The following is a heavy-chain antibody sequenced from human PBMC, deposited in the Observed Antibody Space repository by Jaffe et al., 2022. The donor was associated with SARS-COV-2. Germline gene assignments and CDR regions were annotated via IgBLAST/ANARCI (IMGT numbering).Heavy chain of an antibody. J-gene: IGHJ4*02. Sequence: QVQLVQSGAEVKKPGASVKVSCKASGYTFTSYSISWVRQAPGQGLEWMGWISVYNGNTKYAQKFQGRVTMTTDTSTSTAYMELRSLRSDDTAVYYCARDYIGLEHMYFDYWGQGTLVTVSS. CDR1: GYTFTSYS. D-gene: IGHD2-21*01. V-gene: IGHV1-18*01. CDR3: ARDYIGLEHMYFDY. CDR2: ISVYNGNT.